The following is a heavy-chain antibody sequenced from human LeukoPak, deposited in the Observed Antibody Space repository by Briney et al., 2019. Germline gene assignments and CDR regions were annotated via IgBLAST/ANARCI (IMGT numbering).Heavy chain of an antibody. CDR3: AKDSAFNYDSSGYADY. J-gene: IGHJ4*02. CDR1: GFNFDGYG. D-gene: IGHD3-22*01. V-gene: IGHV3-33*06. Sequence: GRSLRLSCAASGFNFDGYGMHWVRQTPGKGLEWVAVVWFDGTKRDHAESVKGRFTISRDNSKNTVYLEMNRLRVGDTAIYYCAKDSAFNYDSSGYADYWGQGTLVIVSS. CDR2: VWFDGTKR.